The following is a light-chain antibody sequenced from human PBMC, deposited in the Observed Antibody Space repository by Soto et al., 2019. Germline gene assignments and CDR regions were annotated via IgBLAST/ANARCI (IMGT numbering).Light chain of an antibody. CDR2: EVS. Sequence: QSALTQHPSVSGSPGQSITISCTGTSSDVGGYNSVSWYQQHTGKAPKLMIYEVSNRPSGASYRFSGSKSGNTASLTISGLQAEDEADYYCTSYTSSSTLYVFGTGTKVTVL. J-gene: IGLJ1*01. V-gene: IGLV2-14*01. CDR3: TSYTSSSTLYV. CDR1: SSDVGGYNS.